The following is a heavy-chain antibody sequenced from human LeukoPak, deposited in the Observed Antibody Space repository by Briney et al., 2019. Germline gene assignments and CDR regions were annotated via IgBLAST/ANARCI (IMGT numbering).Heavy chain of an antibody. CDR3: ARGSDDFWSGYSPSY. Sequence: ASVNVSCKASGYTFTGYYMHWVRQAPGQGLEWMGWINPNSGGTNYAQKFQGRVTMTRDTSISTAYMELSRLRSDETAVYYCARGSDDFWSGYSPSYWGQGTLVTVSS. V-gene: IGHV1-2*02. J-gene: IGHJ4*02. CDR1: GYTFTGYY. CDR2: INPNSGGT. D-gene: IGHD3-3*01.